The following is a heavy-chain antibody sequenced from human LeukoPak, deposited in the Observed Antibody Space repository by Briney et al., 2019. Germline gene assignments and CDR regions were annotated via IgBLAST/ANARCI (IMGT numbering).Heavy chain of an antibody. CDR1: GGSFSGYY. CDR2: INHSGST. D-gene: IGHD3-22*01. V-gene: IGHV4-34*01. Sequence: KPSETLSLTCAVYGGSFSGYYWSWIRRPPGKGLEWIGEINHSGSTNYNPSLKSRVTISVDTSKNQFSLKLSSVTAADTAVYYCAGTTYDSSGYPHDYWGQGTLVTVSS. J-gene: IGHJ4*02. CDR3: AGTTYDSSGYPHDY.